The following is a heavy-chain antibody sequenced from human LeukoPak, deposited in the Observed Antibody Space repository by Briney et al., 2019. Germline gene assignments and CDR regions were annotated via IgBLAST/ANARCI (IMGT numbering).Heavy chain of an antibody. J-gene: IGHJ3*01. D-gene: IGHD2-21*02. V-gene: IGHV4-30-2*01. CDR3: ASSHCGGDCFSSVAFDF. CDR1: NGTVGSGGYS. CDR2: VYHSGAT. Sequence: SDTLSLTCTVSNGTVGSGGYSWSWIRQPPGKGLEWIGSVYHSGATYYNPFLKSRISIPMDRSKNHFSLRLRSVTAADTAVYFCASSHCGGDCFSSVAFDFWGHGTMVTVSS.